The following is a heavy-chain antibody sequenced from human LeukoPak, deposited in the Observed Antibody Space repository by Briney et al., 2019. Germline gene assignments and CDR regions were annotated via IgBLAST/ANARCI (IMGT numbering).Heavy chain of an antibody. CDR1: GGSISSYF. J-gene: IGHJ4*02. V-gene: IGHV4-39*01. CDR2: VYYGGNT. D-gene: IGHD3-10*01. Sequence: SETLSLTCTVSGGSISSYFWSWIRQPPGKGLEWIGSVYYGGNTYYNPSLKSRVTISVDTSRDQFSLKLSSVTAADTAVYYCARHRSGEYYYGVLDYWGQGTLVTVSS. CDR3: ARHRSGEYYYGVLDY.